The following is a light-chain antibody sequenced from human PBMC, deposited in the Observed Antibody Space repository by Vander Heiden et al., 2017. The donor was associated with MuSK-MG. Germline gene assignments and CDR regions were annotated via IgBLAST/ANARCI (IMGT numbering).Light chain of an antibody. CDR3: QQYENLPLT. J-gene: IGKJ4*01. CDR1: QDISNY. CDR2: EAS. V-gene: IGKV1-33*01. Sequence: DIQMTQSPSSLSASVGDRVTITCQASQDISNYLNWYQQKPGKAPKLLIYEASNLETGVPSRFSGSGSGTDFTFTISSLQPEDIATYYCQQYENLPLTFGGGTKVEIK.